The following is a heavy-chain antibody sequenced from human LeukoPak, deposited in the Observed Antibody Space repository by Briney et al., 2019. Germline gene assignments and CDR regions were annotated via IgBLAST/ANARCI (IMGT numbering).Heavy chain of an antibody. V-gene: IGHV4-38-2*02. CDR3: ARLMSRWELQPWGQTYFDY. Sequence: SETLSLTCTVSGFSISSGYYWGWIRQPPGKGLEWIGSIYHSGITYYNSSLKSRVTISVDTSKNQFSLKLKSVTAADTAVYYCARLMSRWELQPWGQTYFDYWGQGTLVTVSS. CDR2: IYHSGIT. J-gene: IGHJ4*02. CDR1: GFSISSGYY. D-gene: IGHD1-26*01.